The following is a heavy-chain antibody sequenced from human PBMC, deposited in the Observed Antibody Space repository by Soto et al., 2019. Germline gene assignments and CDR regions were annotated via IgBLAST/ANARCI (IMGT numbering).Heavy chain of an antibody. J-gene: IGHJ6*02. D-gene: IGHD5-12*01. Sequence: ASVKVSCKVSGYTLTELSMHWVRQAPGKGLEWMGGFDPEDGETIYAQKFQGRVTMTEDTSTDTAYMELSSLRSEDTAVYYCARDTRIWSGYDSYYYYGMDVWGQGTTVTVSS. CDR1: GYTLTELS. CDR3: ARDTRIWSGYDSYYYYGMDV. V-gene: IGHV1-24*01. CDR2: FDPEDGET.